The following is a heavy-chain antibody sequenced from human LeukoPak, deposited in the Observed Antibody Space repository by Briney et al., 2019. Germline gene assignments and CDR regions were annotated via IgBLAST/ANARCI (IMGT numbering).Heavy chain of an antibody. CDR2: IIPIFGTA. CDR3: ARASEYSSSWTDAFDI. D-gene: IGHD6-6*01. V-gene: IGHV1-69*05. CDR1: VGTFSSYA. J-gene: IGHJ3*02. Sequence: SVTVSFKASVGTFSSYAISWVRQAPGQGLEWMGGIIPIFGTANYAQKFQGRVTITTDESTSTAYMELSSLRSEDTAVYYCARASEYSSSWTDAFDIWGQGTMVTVSS.